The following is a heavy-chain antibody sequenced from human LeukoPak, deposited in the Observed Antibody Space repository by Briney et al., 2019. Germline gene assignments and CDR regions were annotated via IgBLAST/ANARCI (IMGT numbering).Heavy chain of an antibody. D-gene: IGHD6-19*01. Sequence: SQTLSLTCAISGDSVSSNSAAWNWLRQSPSKGLEWLGRTYYRSKWYNDYAVSVKSRITINPDTSKNQFSLQLNSVTPEDTAVYYCARGEEQWLARNWFDPWGQGTLVTVSS. J-gene: IGHJ5*02. CDR1: GDSVSSNSAA. CDR3: ARGEEQWLARNWFDP. V-gene: IGHV6-1*01. CDR2: TYYRSKWYN.